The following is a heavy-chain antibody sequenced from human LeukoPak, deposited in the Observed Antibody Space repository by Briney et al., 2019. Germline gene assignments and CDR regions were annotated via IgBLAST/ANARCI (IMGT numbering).Heavy chain of an antibody. V-gene: IGHV1-18*04. CDR1: GYTFTSYG. D-gene: IGHD6-19*01. Sequence: GASVKVSCKASGYTFTSYGISWVRQAPGQGLEWMGWISAYNGNTNYAQKLQGRVTMTTDTSTSTAYMELRSLRSDDTAVYYCARDLYSSGSIYYFDYWGQGTLVTVSS. CDR3: ARDLYSSGSIYYFDY. J-gene: IGHJ4*02. CDR2: ISAYNGNT.